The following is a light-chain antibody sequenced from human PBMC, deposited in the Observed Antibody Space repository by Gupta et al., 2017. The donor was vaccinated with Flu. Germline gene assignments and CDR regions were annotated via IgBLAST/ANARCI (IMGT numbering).Light chain of an antibody. Sequence: QSALTQPRSVSGSLGQSVTISCTGSSSDVGTSNYISWYQQHPGKAPKLMIYDVSKRPSWVPDRFSGSKSGSTASLTISGRQAENEAVYYCCSYSGTYPYVFGTGTKVTVL. CDR3: CSYSGTYPYV. CDR2: DVS. J-gene: IGLJ1*01. V-gene: IGLV2-11*01. CDR1: SSDVGTSNY.